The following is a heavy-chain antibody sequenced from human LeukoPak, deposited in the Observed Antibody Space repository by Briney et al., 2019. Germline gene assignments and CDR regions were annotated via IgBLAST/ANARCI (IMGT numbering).Heavy chain of an antibody. CDR1: GFTVSSNY. CDR3: ARVSLGDYYFEY. D-gene: IGHD3-10*01. V-gene: IGHV3-53*01. Sequence: PGGSLRLSCAASGFTVSSNYMSWVRQAPGKGLEWVSVIYSGGSTYYADSVKGRFTISRDNSKNTLYLQMNSLRAEDTAVYYCARVSLGDYYFEYWGQGTLVTVSS. CDR2: IYSGGST. J-gene: IGHJ4*02.